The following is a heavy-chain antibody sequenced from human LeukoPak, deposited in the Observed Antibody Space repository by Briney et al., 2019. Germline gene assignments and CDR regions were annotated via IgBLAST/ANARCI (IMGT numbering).Heavy chain of an antibody. J-gene: IGHJ4*02. CDR3: ARDDGSDYGGPGWSDY. V-gene: IGHV3-30-3*01. Sequence: GGSLRLSCAASGFTFSSYAMHWVRQAPGKGLEWVAVISYDGSNKYYADSVKGRFTISRDNSKNTLYLQMNSLRAEDTAVYYCARDDGSDYGGPGWSDYWGQGTLVTVSS. CDR2: ISYDGSNK. D-gene: IGHD4-17*01. CDR1: GFTFSSYA.